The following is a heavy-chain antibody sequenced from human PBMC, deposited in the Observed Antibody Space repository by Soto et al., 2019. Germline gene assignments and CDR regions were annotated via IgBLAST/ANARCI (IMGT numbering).Heavy chain of an antibody. J-gene: IGHJ4*02. CDR3: ARGQQPMGLDK. CDR1: GDSVTTSY. Sequence: QVQLQASGPGLLKPSETLTLPCTVSGDSVTTSYWSCVRQAAGQGLQWLGRIYPSGKINYNPSLRRRLSIATDTYMNQFSLTLTSVPAANTARYYCARGQQPMGLDKWGRGILVTFPS. CDR2: IYPSGKI. D-gene: IGHD2-2*01. V-gene: IGHV4-4*07.